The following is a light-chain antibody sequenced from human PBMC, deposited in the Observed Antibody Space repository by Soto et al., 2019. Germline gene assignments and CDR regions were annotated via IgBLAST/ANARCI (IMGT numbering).Light chain of an antibody. J-gene: IGKJ1*01. CDR1: QSISNL. Sequence: EIVMTQSPATLSVSPGERATLSCRASQSISNLLAWYQQKPGQAPRLLIYGASTRATGFPDRFSGSGSGTDFTLTISRLEPEDFAVYYCQQYGSSGTFGQGTKVDI. CDR3: QQYGSSGT. CDR2: GAS. V-gene: IGKV3-20*01.